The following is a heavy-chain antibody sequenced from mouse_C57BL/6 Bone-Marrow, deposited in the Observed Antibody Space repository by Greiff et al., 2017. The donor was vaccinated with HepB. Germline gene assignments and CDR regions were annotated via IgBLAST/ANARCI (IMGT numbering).Heavy chain of an antibody. J-gene: IGHJ2*01. V-gene: IGHV5-2*01. D-gene: IGHD2-5*01. CDR2: INSDGGST. CDR1: EYEFPSHD. CDR3: ARTLYSNYGY. Sequence: EVKLVESGGGLVQPGESLKLSCESTEYEFPSHDMYWVRQTPEQRLELVAAINSDGGSTYYPDTMERRFIIARDNTKKTLYLQMSSLRSENTALYYCARTLYSNYGYWGQGTTLTVSS.